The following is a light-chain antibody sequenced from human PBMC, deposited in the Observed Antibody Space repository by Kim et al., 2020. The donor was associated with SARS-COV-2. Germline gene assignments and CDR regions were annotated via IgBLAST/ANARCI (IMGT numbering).Light chain of an antibody. CDR1: SSDVGGYNY. V-gene: IGLV2-14*03. Sequence: QSALTQPASVSGSPGQSITISCTGTSSDVGGYNYVSWYQQHPGKAPKLMIYDVSNRPSGVSNRFSGSKSGNTASLTISGLQAEDEADYYCSSYTSSSTVFGGGTPADRP. CDR3: SSYTSSSTV. CDR2: DVS. J-gene: IGLJ2*01.